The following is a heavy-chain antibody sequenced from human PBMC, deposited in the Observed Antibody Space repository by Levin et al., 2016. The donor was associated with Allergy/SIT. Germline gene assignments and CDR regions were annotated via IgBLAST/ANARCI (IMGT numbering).Heavy chain of an antibody. CDR2: INPNSGGT. Sequence: WVRQAPGQGLEWMGWINPNSGGTNYAQKFQGWVTMTRDTSISTAYMELSRLRSDDTAVYYCARSVESIAAAAPHFDYWGQGTLVTVSS. CDR3: ARSVESIAAAAPHFDY. J-gene: IGHJ4*02. V-gene: IGHV1-2*04. D-gene: IGHD6-13*01.